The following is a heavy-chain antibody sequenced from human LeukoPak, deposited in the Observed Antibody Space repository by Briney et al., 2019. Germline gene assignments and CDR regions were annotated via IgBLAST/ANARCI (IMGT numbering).Heavy chain of an antibody. D-gene: IGHD3-22*01. J-gene: IGHJ4*02. CDR1: GFTFSSYG. V-gene: IGHV3-30*18. CDR3: AKDLAVADYYDSSGSGYFDY. CDR2: ISYDGSNK. Sequence: PGRSLRLSCAASGFTFSSYGMHWVRQAPGKGLEWVAVISYDGSNKYYADSVKGRFTISRDNSKNTLYLQMNSLRAEDTAVYYCAKDLAVADYYDSSGSGYFDYWGQGTLVTVSS.